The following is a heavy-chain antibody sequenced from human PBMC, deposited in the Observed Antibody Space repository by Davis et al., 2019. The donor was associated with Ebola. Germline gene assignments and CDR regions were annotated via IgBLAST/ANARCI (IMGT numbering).Heavy chain of an antibody. J-gene: IGHJ4*02. CDR3: ASSVGMWANY. CDR1: GYTLVSYY. V-gene: IGHV1-46*01. D-gene: IGHD7-27*01. CDR2: INPSGGTT. Sequence: ASVKVSCKASGYTLVSYYAHWVRQAPGQGLEWMGIINPSGGTTTYAQKFQGRVTMTRDTSTSTVYMELSSLRSEDTAVYYCASSVGMWANYWGQGTLVTVSS.